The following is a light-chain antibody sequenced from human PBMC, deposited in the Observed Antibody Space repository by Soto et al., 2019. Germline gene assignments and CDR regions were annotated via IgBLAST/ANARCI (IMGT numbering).Light chain of an antibody. Sequence: QSALTQPASVSGSPGQSITISCTGTSSDVGGYHYVSWYQQHPGKAPKLMIYEVTNRPSGISNRFSGSKSGNTASLTISGLQAEDEADYYCSSYTNNDAWAFGGGTKLTVL. CDR2: EVT. CDR1: SSDVGGYHY. CDR3: SSYTNNDAWA. J-gene: IGLJ3*02. V-gene: IGLV2-14*01.